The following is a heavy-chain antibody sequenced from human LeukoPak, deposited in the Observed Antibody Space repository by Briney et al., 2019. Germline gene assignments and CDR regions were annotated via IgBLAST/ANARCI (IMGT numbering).Heavy chain of an antibody. CDR1: GFTFSSYA. V-gene: IGHV3-23*01. CDR3: AKDLLRYSSSWYTLWDY. CDR2: ISGSGGST. D-gene: IGHD6-13*01. J-gene: IGHJ4*02. Sequence: GGSLRLSCAASGFTFSSYAMSWVRQAPGKGLEWVSAISGSGGSTYYADSVKGRFTISRDNSKNTLYLQMNSLRAEDTAVYYCAKDLLRYSSSWYTLWDYWGQGTLVTVSS.